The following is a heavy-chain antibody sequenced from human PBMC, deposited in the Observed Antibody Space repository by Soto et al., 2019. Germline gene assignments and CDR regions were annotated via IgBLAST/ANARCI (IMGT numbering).Heavy chain of an antibody. CDR1: GGSINGGGYF. D-gene: IGHD1-20*01. CDR3: ASFHNTSPAWFDP. V-gene: IGHV4-31*03. J-gene: IGHJ5*02. CDR2: IYHSGIT. Sequence: PSETLSLTCSVSGGSINGGGYFWSWIRQHPGKGLECIGYIYHSGITYYNPSLKSRVTISVDTSKNEFSLQLRSVTAADTAVYLCASFHNTSPAWFDPWGQGTMVTVSS.